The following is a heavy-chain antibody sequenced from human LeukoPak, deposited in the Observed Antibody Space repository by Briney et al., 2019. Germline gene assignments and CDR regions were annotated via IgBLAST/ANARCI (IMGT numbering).Heavy chain of an antibody. Sequence: ASVKVSCKASGYTFTGYYMHWVRQAPGQGLEWMGWINPNSGGTNYAQKFQGRVTMTRDTSISTAYMELSRLRSDDTAVYYCAREPPRYWNDGDYYHYGMDVWGQGTTVTVSS. CDR3: AREPPRYWNDGDYYHYGMDV. J-gene: IGHJ6*02. V-gene: IGHV1-2*02. D-gene: IGHD1-1*01. CDR1: GYTFTGYY. CDR2: INPNSGGT.